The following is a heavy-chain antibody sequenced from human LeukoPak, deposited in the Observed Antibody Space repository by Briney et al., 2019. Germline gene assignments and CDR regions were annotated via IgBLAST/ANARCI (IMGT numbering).Heavy chain of an antibody. CDR2: ISGSGGST. J-gene: IGHJ4*02. CDR1: GFTFSSYA. D-gene: IGHD3-3*01. V-gene: IGHV3-23*01. CDR3: AKDQSPPLSDYDFWRGTPYYFDY. Sequence: PGGSLRLSCAASGFTFSSYAMSWVRQAPGEGLEWVSAISGSGGSTYYADSVKGRFTISRDNSKNTLYLQMNSLRAEDTAVYYCAKDQSPPLSDYDFWRGTPYYFDYWGQGTLVTVSS.